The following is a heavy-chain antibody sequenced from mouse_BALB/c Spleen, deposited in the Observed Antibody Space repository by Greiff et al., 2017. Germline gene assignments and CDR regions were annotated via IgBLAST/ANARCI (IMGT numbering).Heavy chain of an antibody. Sequence: QVQLQQPGAELVMPGASVKMSCKASGYTFTDYWMHWVKQRPGQGLEWIGAIDTSDSYTSYNQKFKGKATLTVDESSSTAYMQLSSLTSEDSAVYYCARSLSTMITNFDYWGQGTTLTVSS. D-gene: IGHD2-4*01. V-gene: IGHV1-69*01. CDR1: GYTFTDYW. J-gene: IGHJ2*01. CDR2: IDTSDSYT. CDR3: ARSLSTMITNFDY.